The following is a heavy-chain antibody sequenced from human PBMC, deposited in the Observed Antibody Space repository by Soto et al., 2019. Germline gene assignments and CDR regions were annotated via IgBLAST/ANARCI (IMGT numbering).Heavy chain of an antibody. D-gene: IGHD5-12*01. J-gene: IGHJ3*02. V-gene: IGHV1-2*04. CDR3: ASSPRGGYNLAFDI. CDR2: INPNSGGT. Sequence: ASVKVSCKASGYTFTSSGISWVRQAPRQGLEWMGWINPNSGGTNYAQKFQGWVTMTRDTSISTAYMELSRLRSDDTAVYYCASSPRGGYNLAFDIWGQGTMVTVSS. CDR1: GYTFTSSG.